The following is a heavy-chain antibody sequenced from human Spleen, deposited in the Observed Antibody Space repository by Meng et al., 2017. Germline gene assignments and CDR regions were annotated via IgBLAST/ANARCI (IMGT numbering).Heavy chain of an antibody. D-gene: IGHD3-22*01. V-gene: IGHV4-31*03. CDR3: ARYVFDSSSLYSNWFDP. CDR2: IHYSGST. J-gene: IGHJ5*02. Sequence: QMQLQESGPGLVKPSETLSLTCTVSGGSISSNSYHWGWVRQPPGEGLEWIAYIHYSGSTYYSPSLKSRVTISVDTSKNQLSLKLSSMTAADTAVYYCARYVFDSSSLYSNWFDPWGQGTLVTVSS. CDR1: GGSISSNSYH.